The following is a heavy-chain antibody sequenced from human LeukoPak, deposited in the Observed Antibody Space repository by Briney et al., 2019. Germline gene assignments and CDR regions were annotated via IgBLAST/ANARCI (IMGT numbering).Heavy chain of an antibody. J-gene: IGHJ3*02. CDR1: GYSFTSYW. CDR3: ARRSKSYSSGWYDAFDM. D-gene: IGHD6-19*01. V-gene: IGHV5-51*01. Sequence: GESLKISCKGSGYSFTSYWIGWVRQMPGKGLEWMGIIYHGDSDTRYSPSFQGQVTISADKSISTAYLHCSSLKASDTAMYYCARRSKSYSSGWYDAFDMWGQGTMVTVSS. CDR2: IYHGDSDT.